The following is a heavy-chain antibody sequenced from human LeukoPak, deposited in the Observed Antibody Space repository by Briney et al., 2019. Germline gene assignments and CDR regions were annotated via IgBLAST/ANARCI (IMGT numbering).Heavy chain of an antibody. V-gene: IGHV3-48*02. CDR3: ARDEANYFDC. CDR1: GFTFSSYG. J-gene: IGHJ4*02. Sequence: GGSLRLSCAASGFTFSSYGMNWLRQAPGKGLEWVSYISSSSSTIYYADSVKGRFAVSRDNAKNSLYLQMNSLSDEDTAVYYCARDEANYFDCWGQGTLVTVSS. CDR2: ISSSSSTI.